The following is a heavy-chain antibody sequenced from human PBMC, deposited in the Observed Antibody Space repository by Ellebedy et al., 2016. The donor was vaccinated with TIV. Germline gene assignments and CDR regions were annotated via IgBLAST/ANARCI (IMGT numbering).Heavy chain of an antibody. Sequence: GGSLRLXXAASGFTFSSYWMNWIRQAPGKGLEWVSYISSSSTYTNYADSVKGRFTISRDNAKNSLYLQMNSLRAEDTAVYYCARDFRGVISIDYWGQGTLVTVSS. CDR1: GFTFSSYW. CDR2: ISSSSTYT. D-gene: IGHD3-10*01. V-gene: IGHV3-11*05. J-gene: IGHJ4*02. CDR3: ARDFRGVISIDY.